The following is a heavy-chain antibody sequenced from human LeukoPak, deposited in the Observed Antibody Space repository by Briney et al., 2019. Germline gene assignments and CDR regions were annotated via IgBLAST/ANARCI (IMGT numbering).Heavy chain of an antibody. CDR1: GGSISSYY. CDR2: IYDSGTT. J-gene: IGHJ1*01. V-gene: IGHV4-59*01. Sequence: SETLSLTCTVSGGSISSYYWNWIRQPPGKGLEWIGYIYDSGTTNYNPSLKSRVTISLDTSKNQFSLKLSSVTAADTAVYYCASPGPDRCRSFQYWGQGTLVTVSS. D-gene: IGHD2-2*01. CDR3: ASPGPDRCRSFQY.